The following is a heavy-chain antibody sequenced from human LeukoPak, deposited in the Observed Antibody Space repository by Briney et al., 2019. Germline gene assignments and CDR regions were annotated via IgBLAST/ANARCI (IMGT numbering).Heavy chain of an antibody. D-gene: IGHD3-10*01. CDR3: ARGSPYGRNWFDP. V-gene: IGHV4-34*01. Sequence: PSETLSLTCAVYGGSFSGYYWSWIRQPPGKGLEWIGEINHSGSTNYNPTLKSRVTISVDTSKNQFSLKLSSVTAADTAVYYCARGSPYGRNWFDPWGQGTLVTVSS. J-gene: IGHJ5*02. CDR2: INHSGST. CDR1: GGSFSGYY.